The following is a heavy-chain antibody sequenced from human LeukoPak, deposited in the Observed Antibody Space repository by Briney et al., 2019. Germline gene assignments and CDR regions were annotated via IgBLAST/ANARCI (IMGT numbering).Heavy chain of an antibody. D-gene: IGHD4-17*01. Sequence: PSQTLSLTCTVSGYSISSGYYWGWIRQPPGKGLEWIGSIYHSGSTYYNPSLKSRVTISVDTSKNQFSLKLSSVTAADTAVYYCARVFYGDYVTPSFRDYWGQGTLVTVSS. V-gene: IGHV4-38-2*02. CDR3: ARVFYGDYVTPSFRDY. J-gene: IGHJ4*02. CDR1: GYSISSGYY. CDR2: IYHSGST.